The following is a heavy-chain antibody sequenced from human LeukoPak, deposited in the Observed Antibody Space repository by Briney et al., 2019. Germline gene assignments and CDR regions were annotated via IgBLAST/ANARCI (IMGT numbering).Heavy chain of an antibody. Sequence: GGSLRLSCAASGFTVSSNYMSWVRQAPGKGLVWVSRINSDGNTTIYADSVKGRSTISRDNAKNTLYLQMNSLRAENTAVYYCARGGTSGYYTTWGQGTLVTVSS. CDR1: GFTVSSNY. CDR3: ARGGTSGYYTT. V-gene: IGHV3-74*01. J-gene: IGHJ5*02. CDR2: INSDGNTT. D-gene: IGHD3-3*01.